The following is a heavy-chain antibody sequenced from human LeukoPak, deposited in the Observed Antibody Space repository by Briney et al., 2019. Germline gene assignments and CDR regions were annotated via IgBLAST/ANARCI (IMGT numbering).Heavy chain of an antibody. V-gene: IGHV4-59*08. Sequence: SETLSLTCTVSGYSITNYYWSWIRQPPGKGLEWISYIYYSGSTNYNPSLTSRVTISLDTSKNKFSLKLSSVTAADTAVYYCARRRGDFWSDYYAFDYWGQGTLVTISS. CDR1: GYSITNYY. CDR2: IYYSGST. D-gene: IGHD3-3*01. CDR3: ARRRGDFWSDYYAFDY. J-gene: IGHJ4*02.